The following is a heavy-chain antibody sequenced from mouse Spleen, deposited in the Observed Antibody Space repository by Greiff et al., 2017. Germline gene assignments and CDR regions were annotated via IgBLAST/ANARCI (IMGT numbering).Heavy chain of an antibody. CDR2: IHPNSGST. J-gene: IGHJ1*01. Sequence: QVQLQQPGAELVKPGASVKLSCKASGYTFTSYWMHWVKQRPGQGLEWIGMIHPNSGSTNYNEKFKSKATLTVDKSSSTAYMQLSSLTSEDSAVYYCARSDLPDGNWYFDVWGAGTTVTVSS. D-gene: IGHD5-1*01. CDR3: ARSDLPDGNWYFDV. CDR1: GYTFTSYW. V-gene: IGHV1-64*01.